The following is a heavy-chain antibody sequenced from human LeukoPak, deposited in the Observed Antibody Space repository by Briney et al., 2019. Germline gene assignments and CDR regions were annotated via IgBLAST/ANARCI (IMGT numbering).Heavy chain of an antibody. J-gene: IGHJ4*02. Sequence: GGSLRLSCAASGFTFRNAWMSWVRQAPGKGLEWVGRIKSRADGGTTDYAAPVRDRFTISRDDSKNTLYLQMNSLKTEDTAVYYCTTLGYCSSTSCPGRDYWGQGTLVTVSS. D-gene: IGHD2-2*01. CDR2: IKSRADGGTT. CDR3: TTLGYCSSTSCPGRDY. V-gene: IGHV3-15*01. CDR1: GFTFRNAW.